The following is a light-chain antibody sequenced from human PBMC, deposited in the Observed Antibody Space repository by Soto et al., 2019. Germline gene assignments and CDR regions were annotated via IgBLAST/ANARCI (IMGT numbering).Light chain of an antibody. CDR2: DAF. Sequence: DIQMTQSPSTLSGSVGDRFTITCRASQTISSWLAWYQQKPGKAPKLLLYDAFSLESGVPSRFSGRGSGKEFTLTISSLQPDDCATYYCHTYNSYSLHTFGQGTKVDIK. CDR1: QTISSW. V-gene: IGKV1-5*01. J-gene: IGKJ2*01. CDR3: HTYNSYSLHT.